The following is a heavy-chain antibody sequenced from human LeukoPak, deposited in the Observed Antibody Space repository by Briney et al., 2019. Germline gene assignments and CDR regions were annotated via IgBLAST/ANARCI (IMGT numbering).Heavy chain of an antibody. Sequence: GGSLRLSRAASGFTFSSYSMNWVRQAPGKGLEWVSYISSSSSTIYYADSVKGRFTISRDDAKNSLYLQMNSLRAEDTAVYYCARDMWVFPVAGNDAFDIWGQGTMVTVSS. CDR3: ARDMWVFPVAGNDAFDI. CDR2: ISSSSSTI. CDR1: GFTFSSYS. V-gene: IGHV3-48*01. D-gene: IGHD6-19*01. J-gene: IGHJ3*02.